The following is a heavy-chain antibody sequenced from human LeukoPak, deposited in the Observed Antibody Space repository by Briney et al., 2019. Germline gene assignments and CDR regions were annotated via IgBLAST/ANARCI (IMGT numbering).Heavy chain of an antibody. CDR3: ARGRGYSGCVPFDY. V-gene: IGHV3-53*01. CDR1: GFIVSSNY. J-gene: IGHJ4*02. CDR2: IYSGGST. D-gene: IGHD5-12*01. Sequence: GGSLRLSCGASGFIVSSNYMSGVRQAPGKALEWGSVIYSGGSTYYADSVKGRFSISRDYSKNTVYLQMDSLRADDTAVYYCARGRGYSGCVPFDYWGQGTLVTVSS.